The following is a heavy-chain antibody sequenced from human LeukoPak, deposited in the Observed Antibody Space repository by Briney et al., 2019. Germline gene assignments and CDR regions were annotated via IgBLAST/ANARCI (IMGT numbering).Heavy chain of an antibody. Sequence: HSGGSLRLSCAASGFTFSSYGMHWVRQAPGKGLEWVAVIWYDGSNKYYADSVKGRFTISRDNAKNSLYLQMNSLRAEDTALYYCAKGSVSGGYGDYGMGWFDPWGQGTLVTVSS. V-gene: IGHV3-33*03. CDR3: AKGSVSGGYGDYGMGWFDP. CDR2: IWYDGSNK. J-gene: IGHJ5*02. D-gene: IGHD4-17*01. CDR1: GFTFSSYG.